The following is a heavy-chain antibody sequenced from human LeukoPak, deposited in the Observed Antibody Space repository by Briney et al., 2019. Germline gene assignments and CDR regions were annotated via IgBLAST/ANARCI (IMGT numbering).Heavy chain of an antibody. CDR3: ARYYYGTGSYSRARFDP. CDR2: INQDGSEK. J-gene: IGHJ5*02. V-gene: IGHV3-7*04. Sequence: GGSLRLSCAASGFTFSSYSMNWVRQGPGKGLEWVANINQDGSEKSYVDSVKGRFTISRDNAKNSLYLQMNSLRVEDTAVYYCARYYYGTGSYSRARFDPWGQGTQVTVPS. CDR1: GFTFSSYS. D-gene: IGHD3-10*01.